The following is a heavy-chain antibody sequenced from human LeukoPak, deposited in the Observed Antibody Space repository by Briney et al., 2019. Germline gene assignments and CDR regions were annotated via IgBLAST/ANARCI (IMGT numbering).Heavy chain of an antibody. J-gene: IGHJ3*02. CDR1: GFTFSDYN. V-gene: IGHV3-11*01. CDR2: ITSRGTNM. Sequence: PGGSLRLSCAVSGFTFSDYNMTWIRQAPGKGLEWVSYITSRGTNMYYVDSVKGRFTISRDNAKSSLYLQMDSLRAEDTAVYYCARRGTFGSHAFDIWGQGTMDTVSS. CDR3: ARRGTFGSHAFDI. D-gene: IGHD3-3*01.